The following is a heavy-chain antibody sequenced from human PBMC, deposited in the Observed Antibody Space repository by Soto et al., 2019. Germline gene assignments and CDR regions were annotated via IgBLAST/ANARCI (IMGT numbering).Heavy chain of an antibody. Sequence: GGSLRRSCADAVFTIRGDSMDRVRMTPGKGLEWVASISSSSSYIYYADSVKGRFTISRDNAKNSLYLQVNSLRAEDTAVYYCVSQGFLEPDYYYYCDIDVSGKGTTVTVSS. D-gene: IGHD3-3*01. CDR1: VFTIRGDS. V-gene: IGHV3-21*01. CDR3: VSQGFLEPDYYYYCDIDV. CDR2: ISSSSSYI. J-gene: IGHJ6*03.